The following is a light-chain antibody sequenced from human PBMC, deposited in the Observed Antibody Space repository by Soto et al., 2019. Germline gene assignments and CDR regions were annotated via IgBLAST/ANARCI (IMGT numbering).Light chain of an antibody. Sequence: QSALTQPASVSGSPGQSITISCTGTSSDVGGYNFVSWYQQHPGKAPKLMIFEVTSRPSGVSNRFSGSKSGNTASLTISGLQPEDEAHYYCSSYPTSTTLVFGTGTKVTVL. V-gene: IGLV2-14*03. J-gene: IGLJ1*01. CDR3: SSYPTSTTLV. CDR1: SSDVGGYNF. CDR2: EVT.